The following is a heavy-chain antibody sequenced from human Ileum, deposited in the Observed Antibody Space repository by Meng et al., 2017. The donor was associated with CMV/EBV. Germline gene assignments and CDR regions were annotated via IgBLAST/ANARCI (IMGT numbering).Heavy chain of an antibody. CDR2: ISPHGGDT. V-gene: IGHV1-2*02. D-gene: IGHD5-18*01. Sequence: ASVKVSCKASGYTFSGYYMHWVRQAPGQGLEWMGWISPHGGDTRYAQKFQGRVTMTRDTSISTVSMDLSRLKSDDTAAYYCARGYSEGLDVWGQGTTVTVSS. CDR1: GYTFSGYY. CDR3: ARGYSEGLDV. J-gene: IGHJ6*02.